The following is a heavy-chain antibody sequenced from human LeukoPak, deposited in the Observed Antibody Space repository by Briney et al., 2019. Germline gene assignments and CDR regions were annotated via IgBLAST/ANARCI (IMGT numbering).Heavy chain of an antibody. CDR1: GYIFTSYW. CDR2: IYPGDSDT. CDR3: ARRGSGWTVDY. J-gene: IGHJ4*02. D-gene: IGHD6-19*01. Sequence: GASLKISCKGSGYIFTSYWIGWGRQLPGKGVEWMGIIYPGDSDTRYSPSFQGQVTISADMSISTAYLQWSSLKASDTAMYYCARRGSGWTVDYWGQGTLVTVSS. V-gene: IGHV5-51*01.